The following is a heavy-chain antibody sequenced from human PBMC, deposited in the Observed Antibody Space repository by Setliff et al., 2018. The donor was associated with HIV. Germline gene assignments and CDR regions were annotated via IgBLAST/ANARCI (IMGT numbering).Heavy chain of an antibody. CDR1: GGSITGYF. V-gene: IGHV4-59*01. Sequence: PSETLSLTCTVSGGSITGYFWNWIRQSPGKGLEWIGYIYYNGNTNYNPTLNSRGTISVDTSKNQFSLKLTSVTAADTAVYYCARETRSGWYDLAYWGQGTLVTVSS. D-gene: IGHD6-19*01. J-gene: IGHJ4*02. CDR3: ARETRSGWYDLAY. CDR2: IYYNGNT.